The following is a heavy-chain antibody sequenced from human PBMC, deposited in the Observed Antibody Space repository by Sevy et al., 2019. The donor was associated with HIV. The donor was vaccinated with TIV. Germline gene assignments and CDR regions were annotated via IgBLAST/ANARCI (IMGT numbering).Heavy chain of an antibody. D-gene: IGHD3-22*01. V-gene: IGHV3-21*01. CDR2: ISSASSYI. CDR1: GFIFSNYD. CDR3: ARALDYYDSGGYFY. J-gene: IGHJ4*02. Sequence: GGSLRLSCVASGFIFSNYDMNLVRQAPGKGLEWVSSISSASSYIYYADSVKGRFTVSRDNAKDSLYLQMHSLRAEDTATYYCARALDYYDSGGYFYWGLGTLVTVSS.